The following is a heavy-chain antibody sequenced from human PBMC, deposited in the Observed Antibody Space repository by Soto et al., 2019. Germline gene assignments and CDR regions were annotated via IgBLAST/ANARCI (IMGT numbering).Heavy chain of an antibody. CDR3: ARGSWYYYYSMDV. CDR1: GFTFSSYW. J-gene: IGHJ6*03. V-gene: IGHV3-7*03. Sequence: GGSLRLSCAASGFTFSSYWMSWVRQAPGKGLEWVANIRQDGSEKYYVDSVKGRFTISRDNAKNSLYLQMNSLRAEDSDVYYCARGSWYYYYSMDVWGKGTTVTVSS. D-gene: IGHD3-10*01. CDR2: IRQDGSEK.